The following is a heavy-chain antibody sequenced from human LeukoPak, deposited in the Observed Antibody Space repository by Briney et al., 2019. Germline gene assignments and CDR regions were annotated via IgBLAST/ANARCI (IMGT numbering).Heavy chain of an antibody. CDR2: IIPILGIA. Sequence: SVKVSCKASGGTFSSYAISWVRQAPGQGLEWMGRIIPILGIANYTQKFQGRVTITADKSTSTAYMELSSLRSEDTAVYYCARGVDGGNSDWFDPWGQGTLVTVSS. D-gene: IGHD2-21*02. J-gene: IGHJ5*02. CDR3: ARGVDGGNSDWFDP. V-gene: IGHV1-69*04. CDR1: GGTFSSYA.